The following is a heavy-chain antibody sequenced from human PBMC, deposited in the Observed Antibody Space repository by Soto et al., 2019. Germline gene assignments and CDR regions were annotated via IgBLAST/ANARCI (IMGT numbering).Heavy chain of an antibody. J-gene: IGHJ4*02. CDR1: GYTFTNYD. D-gene: IGHD6-13*01. Sequence: ASVKVSCKTSGYTFTNYDINWVRQAPGQGLEWMGWMNPNSGNTGYAQQFQGRVSMTRNTAISTACMELSGLRSEDSAVYFCAKWGQNPASGNNFDYWGQGTLVTVSS. CDR3: AKWGQNPASGNNFDY. CDR2: MNPNSGNT. V-gene: IGHV1-8*01.